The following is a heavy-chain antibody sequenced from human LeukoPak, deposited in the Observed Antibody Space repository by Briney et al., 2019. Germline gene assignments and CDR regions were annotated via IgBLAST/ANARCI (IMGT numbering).Heavy chain of an antibody. D-gene: IGHD3-22*01. CDR3: ARVEYISGYSHIY. CDR2: MNPNSGNT. CDR1: GYTFTSYD. V-gene: IGHV1-8*01. J-gene: IGHJ4*02. Sequence: ASVKVSCKASGYTFTSYDINWVRQATGQGLEWMGWMNPNSGNTGYAQKFQGRDTMTRNIFISTAYMELSSLRPEDTAVYYCARVEYISGYSHIYWGQGTLVTVSS.